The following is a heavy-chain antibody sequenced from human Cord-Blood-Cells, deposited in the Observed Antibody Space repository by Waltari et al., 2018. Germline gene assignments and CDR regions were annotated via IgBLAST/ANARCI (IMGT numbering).Heavy chain of an antibody. CDR3: ARVDCSSTSCYKNWFHP. D-gene: IGHD2-2*02. J-gene: IGHJ5*02. V-gene: IGHV4-34*01. Sequence: QVQLQQWGAGLLKPSETLSLTCAVYGGSFSGYYWSWIRQPPGKGLEWIGEINHSGSTNYNPSLKSRVTISVDTSKNQFSLKLSSVTAADTAVYYCARVDCSSTSCYKNWFHPWGQGTLVTVSS. CDR2: INHSGST. CDR1: GGSFSGYY.